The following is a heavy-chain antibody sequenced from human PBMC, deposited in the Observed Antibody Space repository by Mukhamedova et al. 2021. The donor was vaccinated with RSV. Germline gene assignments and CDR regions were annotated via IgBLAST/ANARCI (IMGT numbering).Heavy chain of an antibody. J-gene: IGHJ4*02. V-gene: IGHV1-46*01. CDR2: INPSGGST. CDR3: ARARSSSIDY. Sequence: VRQAPGQGLEWMGIINPSGGSTSYAQKFQGRVTMTRDPSTSTVYMELSRLRSEDTAVYYCARARSSSIDYWGQGTLATVSS. D-gene: IGHD6-6*01.